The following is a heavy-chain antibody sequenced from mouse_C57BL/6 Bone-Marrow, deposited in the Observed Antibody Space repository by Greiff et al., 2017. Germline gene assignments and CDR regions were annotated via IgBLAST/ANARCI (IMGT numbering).Heavy chain of an antibody. J-gene: IGHJ2*01. CDR1: GFSLTSYA. CDR2: IWTGGGT. V-gene: IGHV2-9-1*01. CDR3: ARRELLSYFDY. D-gene: IGHD2-1*01. Sequence: VKLVESGPGLVAPSQSLSITCTVSGFSLTSYAISWVRQPPGKGLEWLGVIWTGGGTNYNSAPKSRLSISKDNSKSQDFLKMNSLHTDDTARYYWARRELLSYFDYWGQGTTLTVSS.